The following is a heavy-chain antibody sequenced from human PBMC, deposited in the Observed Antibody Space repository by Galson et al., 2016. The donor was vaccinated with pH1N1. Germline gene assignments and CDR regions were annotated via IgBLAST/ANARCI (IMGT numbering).Heavy chain of an antibody. V-gene: IGHV1-46*01. CDR2: INPSGGST. J-gene: IGHJ3*02. CDR1: GDTFSSYY. CDR3: AYRGYCSGGSCYAFDS. Sequence: SVKVSCKASGDTFSSYYMYWVRQAPGQGLEWMGIINPSGGSTRYAEKFQGRVTMTRDTSTSTVYMELSSLRSDDTAVYYCAYRGYCSGGSCYAFDSWGQGTMVTVSS. D-gene: IGHD2-15*01.